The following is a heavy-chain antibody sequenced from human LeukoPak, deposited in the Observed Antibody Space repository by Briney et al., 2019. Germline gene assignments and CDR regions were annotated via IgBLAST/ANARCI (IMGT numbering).Heavy chain of an antibody. CDR1: GFTFSSYA. CDR3: AKDGRLLPHYFDY. J-gene: IGHJ4*02. Sequence: GGSLRLSCAASGFTFSSYAMSWVRQAPGKGLEWVSAISGSGGSTYYADSVKGRFTITRDNSKNTLYLQMNSLRAEDTAVYYCAKDGRLLPHYFDYWGQGTLVTVSS. CDR2: ISGSGGST. V-gene: IGHV3-23*01. D-gene: IGHD1-26*01.